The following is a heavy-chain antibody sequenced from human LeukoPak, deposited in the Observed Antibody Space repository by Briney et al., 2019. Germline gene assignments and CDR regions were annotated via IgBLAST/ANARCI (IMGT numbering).Heavy chain of an antibody. Sequence: PGGSLRLSCAASGFTFSNYWMHWVRQAPGKGLVWVSRINTDGSRINYADSVKGRFTISRDNSKNTLYLQMNSLRAEDTAVYYCAKAYTMITFGGDTVDYWGQGTLVTVSS. D-gene: IGHD3-16*01. V-gene: IGHV3-74*01. CDR3: AKAYTMITFGGDTVDY. CDR1: GFTFSNYW. J-gene: IGHJ4*02. CDR2: INTDGSRI.